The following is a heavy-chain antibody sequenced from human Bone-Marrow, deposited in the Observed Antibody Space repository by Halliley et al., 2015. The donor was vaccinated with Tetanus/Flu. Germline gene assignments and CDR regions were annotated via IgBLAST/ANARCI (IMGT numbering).Heavy chain of an antibody. CDR3: VRAGRYDSSGALDS. Sequence: SHICSVSCYIYYAESVKGRLPISRDNAKNSVPLQMNSLRGEDTAVYHCVRAGRYDSSGALDSWGQGTPVTVSP. CDR2: ICSVSCYI. J-gene: IGHJ4*02. D-gene: IGHD3-22*01. V-gene: IGHV3-21*05.